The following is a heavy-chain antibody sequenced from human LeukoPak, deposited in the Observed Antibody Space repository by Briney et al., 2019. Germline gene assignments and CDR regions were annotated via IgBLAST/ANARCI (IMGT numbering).Heavy chain of an antibody. CDR2: ISYDGSNT. J-gene: IGHJ4*02. CDR3: TRGRGDDGYNYFDY. V-gene: IGHV3-30*03. Sequence: PGRSLRLSCAASGFTFSSYGMHWVRQAPGKGLEWVAVISYDGSNTYYADSVKGRFTISRDNAKNSLYLQMNSLRDGDTAVYYCTRGRGDDGYNYFDYWGQGTLVTVSS. D-gene: IGHD5-24*01. CDR1: GFTFSSYG.